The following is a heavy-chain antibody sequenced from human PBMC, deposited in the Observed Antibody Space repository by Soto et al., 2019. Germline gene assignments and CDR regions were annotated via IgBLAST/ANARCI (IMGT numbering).Heavy chain of an antibody. D-gene: IGHD3-3*01. CDR3: AATTYDFWSGYHHQGYYFDY. V-gene: IGHV4-31*03. CDR2: IYYSGST. CDR1: GGSISSGGYY. Sequence: NPSETLSLTCTVSGGSISSGGYYWSWIRQHPGKGLEWIGYIYYSGSTYYNPSLKSRVTISVDTSKNQFSLKLSSVTAADTAVYYCAATTYDFWSGYHHQGYYFDYWGQGTLVTVSS. J-gene: IGHJ4*02.